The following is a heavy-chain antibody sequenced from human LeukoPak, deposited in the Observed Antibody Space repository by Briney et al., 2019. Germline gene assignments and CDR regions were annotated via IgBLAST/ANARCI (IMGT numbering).Heavy chain of an antibody. V-gene: IGHV4-39*07. CDR3: ARVLRDYFSPLYGMDV. CDR1: GGSISSSSYY. D-gene: IGHD3-10*01. J-gene: IGHJ6*02. CDR2: IYYSGST. Sequence: SETLSLTCTVSGGSISSSSYYWGWIRQPPGKGLEWIGSIYYSGSTYYNPSLKSRVTIPVDTSKNQFSLKLSSVTAADTAVYYCARVLRDYFSPLYGMDVWGQGTTVTVSS.